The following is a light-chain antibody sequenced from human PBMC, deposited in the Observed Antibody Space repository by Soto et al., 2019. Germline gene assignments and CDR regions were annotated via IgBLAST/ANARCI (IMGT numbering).Light chain of an antibody. CDR1: QSVTSTY. Sequence: EIVLTQSPGTLSLSPGERAILSCRASQSVTSTYLAWYQQKPGQALRLLIYGVSSRATGIPDRFSGSGSGTEFTLTISSLQSEDFAVYHCQHYNSWPRTWTFGQGTKVDI. V-gene: IGKV3-20*01. CDR3: QHYNSWPRTWT. J-gene: IGKJ1*01. CDR2: GVS.